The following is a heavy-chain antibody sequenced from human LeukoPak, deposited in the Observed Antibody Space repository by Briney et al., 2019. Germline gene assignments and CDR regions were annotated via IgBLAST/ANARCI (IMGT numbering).Heavy chain of an antibody. Sequence: SETLSLTCTVAGGSIFTTSYYWDWIRQSPGKGLEWIGSIYYSGSAYHSPSLKSRLTVSVDTSKNQFSLRLTSVTAADTAVYYCARHGWVTGVGESFDYWGQGTLVTVSS. V-gene: IGHV4-39*01. CDR2: IYYSGSA. CDR3: ARHGWVTGVGESFDY. J-gene: IGHJ4*02. CDR1: GGSIFTTSYY. D-gene: IGHD1-26*01.